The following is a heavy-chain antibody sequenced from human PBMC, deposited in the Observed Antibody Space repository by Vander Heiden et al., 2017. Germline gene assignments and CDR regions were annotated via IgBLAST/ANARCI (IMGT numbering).Heavy chain of an antibody. CDR1: GFTFTNYW. Sequence: EVPLVQSGAEVKKPGESLKISCTGSGFTFTNYWIGWVRQMPGKGLEWMGIIDPGDSHTRYSPSFQGQVTISADKSVSTAYLQWSSLKASDTAMYYCARGGASMGYFDFWGQGTLVTVSS. D-gene: IGHD3-10*01. CDR3: ARGGASMGYFDF. V-gene: IGHV5-51*01. CDR2: IDPGDSHT. J-gene: IGHJ4*02.